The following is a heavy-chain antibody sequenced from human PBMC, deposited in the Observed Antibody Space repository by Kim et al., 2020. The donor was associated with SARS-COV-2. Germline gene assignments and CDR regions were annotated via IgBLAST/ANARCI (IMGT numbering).Heavy chain of an antibody. V-gene: IGHV3-23*01. Sequence: GGSLRLSCAASGFTFRNYAMSWVRQVPGKGPEWVSTITGGADVTWSPASVKGRFTISRDKSKSTLDLQMNSLRVEDTAVYFCARDRAYPHDSFDYWGQGTLGTVSS. J-gene: IGHJ4*02. CDR2: ITGGADVT. CDR1: GFTFRNYA. D-gene: IGHD1-1*01. CDR3: ARDRAYPHDSFDY.